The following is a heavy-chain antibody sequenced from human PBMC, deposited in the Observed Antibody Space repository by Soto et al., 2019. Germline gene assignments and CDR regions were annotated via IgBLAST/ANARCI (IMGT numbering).Heavy chain of an antibody. D-gene: IGHD6-19*01. CDR1: GCTFSSYA. CDR3: ARRSREGSGWYVGYYGMDV. J-gene: IGHJ6*02. CDR2: IIPIFGTA. Sequence: SVKVSCKASGCTFSSYAISCVRQAPGQGLEWMGGIIPIFGTANYAQKFQGRVTITADESTSTAYMELSSLRSEDTAVYYCARRSREGSGWYVGYYGMDVWGQGTTVTVSS. V-gene: IGHV1-69*13.